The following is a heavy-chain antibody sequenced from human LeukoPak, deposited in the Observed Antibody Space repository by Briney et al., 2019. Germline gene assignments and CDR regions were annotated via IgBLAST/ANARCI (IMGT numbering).Heavy chain of an antibody. CDR1: GYTFTTWY. J-gene: IGHJ3*02. Sequence: ASVKVSCKPSGYTFTTWYIHWVRQAPGQGLEWMGMINPSGGSTSFAQNFQGRVAMTSDTSTTTVYMDLSSLRSEDTAVYYCARERAGFPFDIWGQGTMVTVSS. CDR2: INPSGGST. D-gene: IGHD6-19*01. CDR3: ARERAGFPFDI. V-gene: IGHV1-46*01.